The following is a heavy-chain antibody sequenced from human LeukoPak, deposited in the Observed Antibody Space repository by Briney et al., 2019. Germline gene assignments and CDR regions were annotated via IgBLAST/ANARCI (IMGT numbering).Heavy chain of an antibody. V-gene: IGHV4-61*02. Sequence: SETLSLTCTVSGGSISSGSYYWSWIRQPAGKGLEWIGRIYTSGSTNYNPSLKSRVTISVDTSKNQFSLKLSSVTAADTAVYYCARASVRRYWFDPWGQGTLVTVSS. CDR1: GGSISSGSYY. CDR2: IYTSGST. J-gene: IGHJ5*02. D-gene: IGHD1-1*01. CDR3: ARASVRRYWFDP.